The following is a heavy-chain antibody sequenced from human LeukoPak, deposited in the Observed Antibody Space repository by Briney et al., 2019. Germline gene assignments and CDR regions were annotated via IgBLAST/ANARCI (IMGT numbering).Heavy chain of an antibody. V-gene: IGHV3-7*01. J-gene: IGHJ6*02. CDR1: GFTFSSYW. CDR3: AKTGALFGEYYYYGMDV. CDR2: IKQDGSEK. Sequence: GGSLRLSCAASGFTFSSYWMSWVRQAPGKGLEWVANIKQDGSEKYHVDSVKGRFTISRDNSKNTLYLQMNSLRAEDTAVYYCAKTGALFGEYYYYGMDVWGQGTTVTVSS. D-gene: IGHD3-10*02.